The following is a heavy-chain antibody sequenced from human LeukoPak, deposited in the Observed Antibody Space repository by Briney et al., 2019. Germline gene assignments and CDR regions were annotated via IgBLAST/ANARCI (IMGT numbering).Heavy chain of an antibody. CDR3: ARLQGDYLYYFDY. Sequence: SETLSLTCTVSGGSISSSSYYWGWIRQPPGKGLGWIGSIYYSGSTYYNPSLKSRVTISVDTSKNQFSLKLISVTAADTAVYYCARLQGDYLYYFDYWGQGTLVTVSS. V-gene: IGHV4-39*01. CDR1: GGSISSSSYY. CDR2: IYYSGST. D-gene: IGHD4-17*01. J-gene: IGHJ4*02.